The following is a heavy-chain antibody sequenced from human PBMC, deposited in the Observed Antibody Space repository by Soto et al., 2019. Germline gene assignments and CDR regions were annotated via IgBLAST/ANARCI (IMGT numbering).Heavy chain of an antibody. J-gene: IGHJ4*02. D-gene: IGHD2-8*02. CDR1: GGSFSGYY. V-gene: IGHV4-34*01. CDR2: INHSGST. CDR3: ARDKITGLFDY. Sequence: QVQLQQWGAGLLKPSETLSLTCAVYGGSFSGYYWTWIRQPPGTGLEWMGEINHSGSTNYNPSVKXXVTISVDTSKNQFSLKLTSVTAADTAVYYCARDKITGLFDYWGQGTLVTVSS.